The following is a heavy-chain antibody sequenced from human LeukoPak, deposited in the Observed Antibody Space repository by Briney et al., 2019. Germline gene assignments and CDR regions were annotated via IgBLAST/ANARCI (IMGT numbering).Heavy chain of an antibody. CDR3: ARGRDGHNWGPFDY. V-gene: IGHV3-7*03. CDR2: INHNGNVN. Sequence: GGSLRLSCAASGFTFSSYWMNWARQAPGKGLEWVASINHNGNVNYYVDSVKGRFTISRDNAKNSLYLQMSNLRAEDTAVYYSARGRDGHNWGPFDYWGQGTLVTVSS. D-gene: IGHD5-24*01. J-gene: IGHJ4*02. CDR1: GFTFSSYW.